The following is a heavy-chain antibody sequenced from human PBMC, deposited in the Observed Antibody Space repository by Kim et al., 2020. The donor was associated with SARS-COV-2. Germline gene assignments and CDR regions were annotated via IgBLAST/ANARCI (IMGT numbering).Heavy chain of an antibody. Sequence: GESLKISCKGSGYSFTSYWISWVRQMPGKGLEWMGRIDPSDSYTNYSPSFQGHITXSXXKSIRPAYVQWSXXKASDTAMYYCASSXXXLQFNDGLGYYDMXVWGXXXXVTVSS. CDR2: IDPSDSYT. CDR1: GYSFTSYW. CDR3: ASSXXXLQFNDGLGYYDMXV. J-gene: IGHJ6*02. D-gene: IGHD3-16*01. V-gene: IGHV5-10-1*01.